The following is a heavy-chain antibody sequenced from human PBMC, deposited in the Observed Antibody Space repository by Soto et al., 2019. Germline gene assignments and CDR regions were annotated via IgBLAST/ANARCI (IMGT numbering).Heavy chain of an antibody. CDR2: IIPILGIA. J-gene: IGHJ6*03. CDR1: GGTFSSYT. D-gene: IGHD2-2*01. CDR3: ARLGYCSSTSCSSGMDV. V-gene: IGHV1-69*02. Sequence: SVKVSCKASGGTFSSYTISWVRQAPGQGLEWMGRIIPILGIANYAQKFQGRVTITADKSTSTAYMELSSLRSEDTAVYYCARLGYCSSTSCSSGMDVWGKGTTVTVSS.